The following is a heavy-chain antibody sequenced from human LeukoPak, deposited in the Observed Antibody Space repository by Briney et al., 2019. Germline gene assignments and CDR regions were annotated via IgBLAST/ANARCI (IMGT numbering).Heavy chain of an antibody. CDR1: GGTFSSYA. V-gene: IGHV1-69*05. Sequence: SVKVSCKASGGTFSSYAISWVRQAPGQGLEWMGGIIPIFGTANYAQKFQGRVTITTDESTSTAYMELSSLRSEDTAVYYCATGDRYYGSGSYYLDYWGQGTLVTVSS. D-gene: IGHD3-10*01. CDR2: IIPIFGTA. J-gene: IGHJ4*02. CDR3: ATGDRYYGSGSYYLDY.